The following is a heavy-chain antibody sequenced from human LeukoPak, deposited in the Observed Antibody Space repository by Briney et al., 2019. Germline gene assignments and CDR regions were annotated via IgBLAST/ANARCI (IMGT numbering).Heavy chain of an antibody. Sequence: GGSLRLSCEVSGFIFRTYWMDWVRQAPGRGLEWVANIKEGGSVKYYVDSVKGRFTISRDNAKNSLYLQMNSLRAEDTAVYYCARALEVWGRGTTVTVSS. CDR1: GFIFRTYW. J-gene: IGHJ6*04. CDR3: ARALEV. CDR2: IKEGGSVK. V-gene: IGHV3-7*01.